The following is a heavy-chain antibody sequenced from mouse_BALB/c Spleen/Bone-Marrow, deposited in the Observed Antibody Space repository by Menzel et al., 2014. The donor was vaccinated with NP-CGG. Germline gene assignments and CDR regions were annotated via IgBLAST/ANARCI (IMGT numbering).Heavy chain of an antibody. CDR1: GFTFSSYA. Sequence: EVQLQQSGGGLVQPGGSRKLSCAASGFTFSSYAMSWVRQSPEKRLEWVAEISSGGSYTYYPDTVTGRFTISRDNAKNTLYLEMSSLRSEDTAMYYCASKTGTGYWYFDVWGAGTTVTVSS. J-gene: IGHJ1*01. V-gene: IGHV5-9-4*01. CDR2: ISSGGSYT. CDR3: ASKTGTGYWYFDV. D-gene: IGHD4-1*01.